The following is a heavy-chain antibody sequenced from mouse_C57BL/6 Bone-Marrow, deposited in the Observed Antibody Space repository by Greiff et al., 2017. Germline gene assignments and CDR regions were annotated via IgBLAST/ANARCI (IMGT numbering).Heavy chain of an antibody. J-gene: IGHJ3*01. D-gene: IGHD1-1*01. V-gene: IGHV1-82*01. CDR2: IYPGDGDT. Sequence: QVQLQQSGPELVKPGASVKLSCKASGYAFSSSWMNWVKQRPGKGLEWIGRIYPGDGDTNYNGKFKGKATLTADKSSSTAYMQLSSLTSEDSAVYFCARWSTTPYWGQGTLVTVSA. CDR1: GYAFSSSW. CDR3: ARWSTTPY.